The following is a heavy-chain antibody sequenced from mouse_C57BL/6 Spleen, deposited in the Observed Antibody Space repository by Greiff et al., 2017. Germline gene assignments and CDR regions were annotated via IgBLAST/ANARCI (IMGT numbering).Heavy chain of an antibody. J-gene: IGHJ1*03. CDR1: GYAFSSSW. Sequence: VNLVESGPELVKPGASVKISCKASGYAFSSSWMNWVKQRPGKGLEWIGRIYPGDGDTNYNGKFKGKATLTADKSSSTAYMQLSSLTSEDSAVYFCARGGLLRSWYFDVWGTGTTVTVSS. D-gene: IGHD1-1*01. V-gene: IGHV1-82*01. CDR2: IYPGDGDT. CDR3: ARGGLLRSWYFDV.